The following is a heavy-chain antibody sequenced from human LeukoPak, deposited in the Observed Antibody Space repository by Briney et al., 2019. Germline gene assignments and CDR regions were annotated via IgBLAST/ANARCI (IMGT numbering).Heavy chain of an antibody. CDR1: GGSISSGGYY. V-gene: IGHV4-30-2*01. D-gene: IGHD3-22*01. CDR2: IYHSGST. J-gene: IGHJ4*02. Sequence: SETLSLTCTVSGGSISSGGYYWSWIRQPPGKGLEWIGCIYHSGSTYYNPSLKSRVTISVDRSKNQFSLKLSSVTAADTAVYYCAREIGYYGSSGAPYFDYWGQGTLVTVSS. CDR3: AREIGYYGSSGAPYFDY.